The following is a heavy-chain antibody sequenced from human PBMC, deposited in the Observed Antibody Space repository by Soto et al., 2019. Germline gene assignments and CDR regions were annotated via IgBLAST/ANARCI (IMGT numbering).Heavy chain of an antibody. CDR2: IFYNGKTT. J-gene: IGHJ4*02. Sequence: QVQLQESSPGVVKPSETLSLSCTVSGASVSSGSYYWTWIRQPPGKGLEWVGYIFYNGKTTNYNPSLKSRVTISVDTSKNQFSLKMSSVTAADTAFYYCARVYSGSYGQNDWGQGTLVTVSA. V-gene: IGHV4-61*01. CDR1: GASVSSGSYY. D-gene: IGHD1-26*01. CDR3: ARVYSGSYGQND.